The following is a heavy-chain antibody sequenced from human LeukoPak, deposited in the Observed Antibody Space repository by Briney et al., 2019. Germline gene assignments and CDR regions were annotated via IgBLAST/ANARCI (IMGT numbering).Heavy chain of an antibody. J-gene: IGHJ3*02. CDR2: INPNSGGT. D-gene: IGHD6-19*01. V-gene: IGHV1-2*02. CDR3: ARHPSALGRGGWYGLGAFDI. CDR1: GYTFTGYY. Sequence: ASVKVSCKASGYTFTGYYMHWVRQAPGQGLEWMGWINPNSGGTNYAQKFQGRVTMTRDTSISTAYMELSRLRSDDTAVYYCARHPSALGRGGWYGLGAFDIWGQGTMVTVSS.